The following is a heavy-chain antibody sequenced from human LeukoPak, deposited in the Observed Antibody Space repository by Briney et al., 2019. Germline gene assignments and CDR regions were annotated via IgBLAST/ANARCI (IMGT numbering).Heavy chain of an antibody. V-gene: IGHV3-74*01. CDR1: GFTFSSYW. CDR3: ARDLGSWSSGSQPPIGY. D-gene: IGHD3-10*01. J-gene: IGHJ4*02. CDR2: XXSDGSST. Sequence: GGSXXLSCAASGFTFSSYWMXXVRQAPGKXXXXXXXXXSDGSSTSYADSVRXXXXXSRDXAKNTLYLQMNSLRVEDTAVYYCARDLGSWSSGSQPPIGYWGQGTLVTVSS.